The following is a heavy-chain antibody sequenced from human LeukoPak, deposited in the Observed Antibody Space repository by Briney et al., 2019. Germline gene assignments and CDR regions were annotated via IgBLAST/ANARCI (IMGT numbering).Heavy chain of an antibody. J-gene: IGHJ6*02. CDR2: ISGSGGST. CDR1: GFTFSSYA. Sequence: GGSLRLSCAASGFTFSSYAMSWVPQAPGKGLEWVSAISGSGGSTYYADSVKGRFTISRDNSKNTLYLQMNSLRAEDTAVYYCAKALSPYYYGMDVWGQGTTVTVSS. CDR3: AKALSPYYYGMDV. V-gene: IGHV3-23*01.